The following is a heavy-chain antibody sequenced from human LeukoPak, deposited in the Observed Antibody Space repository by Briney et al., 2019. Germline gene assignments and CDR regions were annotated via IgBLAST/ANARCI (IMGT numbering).Heavy chain of an antibody. V-gene: IGHV3-21*01. CDR2: ISSSSSYI. CDR1: GFTFSSYT. J-gene: IGHJ6*02. CDR3: ARDPTPRYCSGGSCYTHYGMDV. D-gene: IGHD2-15*01. Sequence: AGGSLRLSCAASGFTFSSYTMNWVRQAPGKGLEWVSSISSSSSYIYYADSVKGRLTISRDNAKNSLYLQMNSLRAEDTAVYYCARDPTPRYCSGGSCYTHYGMDVWGQGTTVTVSS.